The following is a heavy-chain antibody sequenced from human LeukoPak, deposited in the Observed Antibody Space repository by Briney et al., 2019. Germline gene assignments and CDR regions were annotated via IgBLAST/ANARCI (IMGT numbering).Heavy chain of an antibody. CDR2: INHSGST. V-gene: IGHV4-34*01. CDR3: ARHRCSGGSCYPMNWFDP. D-gene: IGHD2-15*01. Sequence: SETLSLTCAVYGGSFSGYYWSWIRQPPGKGLEWIGEINHSGSTNYNPSHKSRVTISVDTSKNQFSLKLSSVTAADTAVYYCARHRCSGGSCYPMNWFDPWGQGTLVTVSS. CDR1: GGSFSGYY. J-gene: IGHJ5*02.